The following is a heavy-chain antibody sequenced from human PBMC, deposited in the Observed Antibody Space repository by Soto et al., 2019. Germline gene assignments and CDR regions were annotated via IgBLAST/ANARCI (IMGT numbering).Heavy chain of an antibody. CDR3: ARIWGGGGYTLIY. D-gene: IGHD6-13*01. Sequence: QVQLVESGGGLVKPGGSLRLSCAASGFTFSDFYMSWIRQAPGKGLEWISYISSSGTTTYYTDSVKGRFTISRDNAKNSLSLQMNTLRDEDTAVYYCARIWGGGGYTLIYWGQGNLVTVSS. V-gene: IGHV3-11*01. J-gene: IGHJ4*02. CDR2: ISSSGTTT. CDR1: GFTFSDFY.